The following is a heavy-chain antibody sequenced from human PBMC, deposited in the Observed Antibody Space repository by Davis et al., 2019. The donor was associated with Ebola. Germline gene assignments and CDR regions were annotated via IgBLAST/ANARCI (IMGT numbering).Heavy chain of an antibody. Sequence: ASVKVSCKSSGDTFSSYSVDWVRQAPGQRLEWMGWSNIANVNTKYLEKFQGRLTITSDTSANTVYMELSSLKSEDTAIYYCARDDTSGWYSLLDYWGQGTLVTVSP. D-gene: IGHD6-19*01. CDR2: SNIANVNT. CDR1: GDTFSSYS. J-gene: IGHJ4*02. CDR3: ARDDTSGWYSLLDY. V-gene: IGHV1-3*04.